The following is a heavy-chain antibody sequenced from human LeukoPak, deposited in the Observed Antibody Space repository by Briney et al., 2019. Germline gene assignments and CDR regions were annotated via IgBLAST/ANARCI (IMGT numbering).Heavy chain of an antibody. CDR3: ARGRRSSSWYH. Sequence: ASETLSLTCTVSGGSISSYYWSWIRQPPGKGLEWIGYIYYSGNTNYNPSLKSRVTISVDTSKNQFSLKLSSVTAADTAVYYCARGRRSSSWYHWGQGTLVTVSS. J-gene: IGHJ4*02. V-gene: IGHV4-59*01. CDR1: GGSISSYY. D-gene: IGHD6-13*01. CDR2: IYYSGNT.